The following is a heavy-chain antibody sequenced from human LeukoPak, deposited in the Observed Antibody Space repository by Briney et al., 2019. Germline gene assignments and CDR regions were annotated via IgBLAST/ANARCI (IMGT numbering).Heavy chain of an antibody. Sequence: GGSLRLSCAASGFTFSNYWMTWVRQAPGKGLEWVSNIKQDGTEKYYVDSVKGRFTISRDNAENSLYLQMNSLRAEDTAVYYCTRDTGCPGGTCYSFYDYWGQGTLVTVSS. CDR3: TRDTGCPGGTCYSFYDY. CDR2: IKQDGTEK. J-gene: IGHJ4*02. V-gene: IGHV3-7*01. D-gene: IGHD2-15*01. CDR1: GFTFSNYW.